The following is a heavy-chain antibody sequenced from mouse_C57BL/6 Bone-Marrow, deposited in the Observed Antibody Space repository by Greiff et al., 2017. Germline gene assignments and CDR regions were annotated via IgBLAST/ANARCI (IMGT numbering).Heavy chain of an antibody. Sequence: VQLQQPGAELVMPGASVKLSCKASGYTFTSYWMHWVKQRPGQGLEWIGEIDPSDSYTNYNQKFKGKSTLTVDKSYSTAYMQLSSLTSEDSAVYYCAREGGDSSGYPAWFAYWGQGTLVTVSA. CDR3: AREGGDSSGYPAWFAY. D-gene: IGHD3-2*02. CDR1: GYTFTSYW. V-gene: IGHV1-69*01. CDR2: IDPSDSYT. J-gene: IGHJ3*01.